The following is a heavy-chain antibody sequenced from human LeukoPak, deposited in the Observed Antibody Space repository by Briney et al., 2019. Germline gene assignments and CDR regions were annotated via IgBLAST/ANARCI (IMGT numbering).Heavy chain of an antibody. D-gene: IGHD1-1*01. V-gene: IGHV1-8*03. CDR3: ARGPPTAQYFQH. CDR2: INPNSGNT. Sequence: ASVKVSCKASGYTFTTYDINWVRQATGQGLQWMGCINPNSGNTGYAQKFQGRITITRNTSISTVYMELSSLRSEDTAVYYCARGPPTAQYFQHWGQGTLVTVSS. J-gene: IGHJ1*01. CDR1: GYTFTTYD.